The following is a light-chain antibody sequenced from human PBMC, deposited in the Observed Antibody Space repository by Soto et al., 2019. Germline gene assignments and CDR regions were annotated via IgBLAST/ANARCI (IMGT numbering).Light chain of an antibody. J-gene: IGLJ1*01. CDR1: SSDVGAYNY. V-gene: IGLV2-11*01. CDR3: CSYAGTHSYV. CDR2: DVS. Sequence: QSALTQPRSVSGSPGQSVTISCTGTSSDVGAYNYVSWYQQHPGKAPKFMIYDVSKRPSGVPDRFSGSKSGNTASLTISGLQADDEADYYCCSYAGTHSYVFGTGTKVTVL.